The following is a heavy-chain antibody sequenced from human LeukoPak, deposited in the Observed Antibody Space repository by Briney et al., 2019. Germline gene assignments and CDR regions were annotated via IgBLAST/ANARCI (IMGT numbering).Heavy chain of an antibody. CDR1: GFTFSSYD. V-gene: IGHV3-13*01. CDR2: IGTAGDT. J-gene: IGHJ3*01. CDR3: ARTNIATPTNWYDGGTFNV. Sequence: GGSLRLSCAASGFTFSSYDMHWVRQATGKDLEWVSGIGTAGDTHYSGSVKGRFTISRENARNSLYLQMNSLRAGDTAVYYCARTNIATPTNWYDGGTFNVWGQGTVVTVSS. D-gene: IGHD1-1*01.